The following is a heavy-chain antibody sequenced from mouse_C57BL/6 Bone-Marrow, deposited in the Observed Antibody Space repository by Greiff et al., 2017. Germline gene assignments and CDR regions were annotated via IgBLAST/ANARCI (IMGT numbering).Heavy chain of an antibody. Sequence: QVHVKQPGAELVKPGASVKLSCKASGYTFTSYWMQWVKQRPGQGLEWIGEIDPSDSYTNYNQKFKGKATLTVDTSSSTAYMQLSSLTSEDSAVYYCAREGYYGSSYYWYFDVWGTGTTVTVSS. CDR1: GYTFTSYW. CDR3: AREGYYGSSYYWYFDV. D-gene: IGHD1-1*01. CDR2: IDPSDSYT. J-gene: IGHJ1*03. V-gene: IGHV1-50*01.